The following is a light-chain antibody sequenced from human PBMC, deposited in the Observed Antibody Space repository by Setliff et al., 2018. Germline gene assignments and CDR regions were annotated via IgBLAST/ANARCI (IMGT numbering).Light chain of an antibody. Sequence: QSVLTQPPSASGTPGQRVTISCSGSSSNIGSHSVSWYQQLPGTAPKLLIYGNSNRPSGVPDRFSGSKSGTSASLAITGLQAEDEADYYCQSYDSSLSGRVFGTGTKVTVL. J-gene: IGLJ1*01. V-gene: IGLV1-40*01. CDR1: SSNIGSHS. CDR3: QSYDSSLSGRV. CDR2: GNS.